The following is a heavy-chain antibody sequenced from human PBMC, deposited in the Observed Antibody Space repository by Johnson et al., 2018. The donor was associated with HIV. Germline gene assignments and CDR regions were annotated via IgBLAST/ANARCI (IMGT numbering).Heavy chain of an antibody. CDR1: GFTFSSYD. CDR3: AKDIGDGYNRWGIFNI. CDR2: IGSAGDT. D-gene: IGHD5-24*01. Sequence: VQLVESGGGVVQPGRSLRLSCTASGFTFSSYDMHWVRQAPGKGLEWVSAIGSAGDTYYPDSVKGRFTISRENAKNSFYLQMNSLRAGDTAVYYCAKDIGDGYNRWGIFNIWGQGTMVTVSS. J-gene: IGHJ3*02. V-gene: IGHV3-13*01.